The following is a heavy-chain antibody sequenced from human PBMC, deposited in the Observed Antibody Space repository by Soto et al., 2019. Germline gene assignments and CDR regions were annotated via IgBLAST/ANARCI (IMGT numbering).Heavy chain of an antibody. J-gene: IGHJ4*02. CDR3: ARVPNTGTTSY. Sequence: GGSLRLSCAAAGVTFSGYWMSWVRQAPGKGLEWVANIKQDGSEKYYVDSVKGRFTISRDNAKNSLYLQMNSLRAEDTAVYYCARVPNTGTTSYWGQGTLVTVSS. CDR1: GVTFSGYW. CDR2: IKQDGSEK. D-gene: IGHD1-1*01. V-gene: IGHV3-7*01.